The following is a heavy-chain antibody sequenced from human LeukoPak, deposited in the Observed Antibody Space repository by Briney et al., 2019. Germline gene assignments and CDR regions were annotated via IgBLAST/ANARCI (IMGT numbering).Heavy chain of an antibody. CDR3: AREMLAAVAAQS. CDR1: GFILSSYW. CDR2: ITSSSSYI. V-gene: IGHV3-21*01. J-gene: IGHJ5*02. Sequence: GGSLRLSCAASGFILSSYWMHWVRHAPGKGLAWVSSITSSSSYIYYADSVKGRFTISRDNAKNSLYLQMNSLRAEDTAVYYCAREMLAAVAAQSWGQGTLVTVSS. D-gene: IGHD6-19*01.